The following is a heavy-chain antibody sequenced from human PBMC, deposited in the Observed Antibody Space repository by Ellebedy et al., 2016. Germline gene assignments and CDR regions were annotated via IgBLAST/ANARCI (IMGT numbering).Heavy chain of an antibody. Sequence: GESLKISXAASGFTFSRFDIHWVRQAPGEGLEWVALISYSGRNDYHADSVKGRFTLSRDNSKNTVSLEMNRLTSEDTALYFCARGVGGSRGRIDTWGQGTLVTVSS. D-gene: IGHD6-19*01. CDR3: ARGVGGSRGRIDT. CDR1: GFTFSRFD. J-gene: IGHJ5*02. CDR2: ISYSGRND. V-gene: IGHV3-30*03.